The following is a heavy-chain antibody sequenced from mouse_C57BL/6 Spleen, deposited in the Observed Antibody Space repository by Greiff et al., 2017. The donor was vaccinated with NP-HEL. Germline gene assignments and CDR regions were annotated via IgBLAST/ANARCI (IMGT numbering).Heavy chain of an antibody. Sequence: EVKVVESGGDLVKPGGSLKLSCAASGFTFSSYGMSWVRQTPDKRLEWVATISSGGSYTYYPDSVKGRFTISRDNAKNTLYLQMSSLQSEDTAMYYCARQGVFAYWGPLTTLTVSS. J-gene: IGHJ2*01. CDR3: ARQGVFAY. CDR2: ISSGGSYT. V-gene: IGHV5-6*01. D-gene: IGHD3-3*01. CDR1: GFTFSSYG.